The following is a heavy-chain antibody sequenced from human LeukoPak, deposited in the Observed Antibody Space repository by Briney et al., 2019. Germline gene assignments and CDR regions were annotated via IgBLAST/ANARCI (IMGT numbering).Heavy chain of an antibody. CDR3: ARLVRDAFDI. CDR1: GYTFTSYY. J-gene: IGHJ3*02. Sequence: ASVEVSCKASGYTFTSYYMHWVRQAPGQGLEWMGIINPSGGSTSYAQKFQGRVTMTRDTSTSTVYMELSSLRSEDTAVCYCARLVRDAFDIWGQGTMVTVSS. CDR2: INPSGGST. V-gene: IGHV1-46*01.